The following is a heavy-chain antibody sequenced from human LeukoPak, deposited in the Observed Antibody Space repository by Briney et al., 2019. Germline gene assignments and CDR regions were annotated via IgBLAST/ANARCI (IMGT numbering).Heavy chain of an antibody. CDR1: GFTFSSYG. CDR3: ARDCTGGTCYDAFDI. Sequence: GGSLRLSCAASGFTFSSYGMHWVRQAPAKGLEGVTLISYDGSNKYYADSVKGRFTISRDNSKNTLYLQMNSLRAGDTAVYYCARDCTGGTCYDAFDIWGQGTMVTVSS. V-gene: IGHV3-30*03. D-gene: IGHD2-15*01. J-gene: IGHJ3*02. CDR2: ISYDGSNK.